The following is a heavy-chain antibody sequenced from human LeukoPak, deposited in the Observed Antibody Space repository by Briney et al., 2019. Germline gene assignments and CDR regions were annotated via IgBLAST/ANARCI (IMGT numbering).Heavy chain of an antibody. J-gene: IGHJ4*02. Sequence: PGGSLRLACGASVFAFNNCRMRWVRQAPDKGLEWVANIKEDGSETYDVDFVKGRFTISRDNAKSSLFLQMNSLRAEDTAVYYCARDPLVWCFDYWGQGTLVTVSS. CDR1: VFAFNNCR. CDR2: IKEDGSET. D-gene: IGHD2-8*01. V-gene: IGHV3-7*01. CDR3: ARDPLVWCFDY.